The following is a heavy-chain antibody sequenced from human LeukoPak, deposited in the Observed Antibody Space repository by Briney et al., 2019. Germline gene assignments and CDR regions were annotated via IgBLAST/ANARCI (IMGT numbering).Heavy chain of an antibody. Sequence: PGGSLRLSCAASGFTFSSYAMRWVRQAPGKGLEWVAVISYDGSNKYYADSVKGRFTSSRDNAKNSLYLQMNSLRAEDTAVYYCARETRLQYYYGSGSYSDYWGQGTLVTVSS. CDR2: ISYDGSNK. J-gene: IGHJ4*02. V-gene: IGHV3-30-3*01. CDR3: ARETRLQYYYGSGSYSDY. D-gene: IGHD3-10*01. CDR1: GFTFSSYA.